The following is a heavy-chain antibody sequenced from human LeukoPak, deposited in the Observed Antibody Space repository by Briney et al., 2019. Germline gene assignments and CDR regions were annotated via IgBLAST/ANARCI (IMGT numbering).Heavy chain of an antibody. J-gene: IGHJ5*02. D-gene: IGHD3-9*01. CDR1: GCTFTAYY. CDR2: INPSHGVT. Sequence: ASVKVSCKASGCTFTAYYMHWVRQAPGQGLEWMGWINPSHGVTDHAQNFQGRVTMTRDTSISTAYMELSSLRSDDTAVYYCARGIYYDTLTGYPWGQGTLVTVSS. V-gene: IGHV1-2*02. CDR3: ARGIYYDTLTGYP.